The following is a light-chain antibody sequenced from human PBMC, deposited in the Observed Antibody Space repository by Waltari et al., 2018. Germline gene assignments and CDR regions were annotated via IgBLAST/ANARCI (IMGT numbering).Light chain of an antibody. CDR1: QNINNY. V-gene: IGKV1-33*01. J-gene: IGKJ4*01. CDR2: DVS. CDR3: QQYENLPLT. Sequence: DIQMTQSPSSLAASLGGRVTITCQASQNINNYLHWYQQKPGKGPKLLIYDVSDLERGVPPRFSGGGFGTEFKLIISSLQPEDAATYYCQQYENLPLTFGGGTTVEI.